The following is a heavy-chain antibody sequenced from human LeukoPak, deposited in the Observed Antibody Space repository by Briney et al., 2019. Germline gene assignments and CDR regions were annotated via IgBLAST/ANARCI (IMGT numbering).Heavy chain of an antibody. V-gene: IGHV3-7*01. Sequence: GGSLRLSCAASGFSFDNYWMTRVRQPPGKGLEWVANINQDGNEKYYVDSVKGRFTISRDNTKNSLYLQINSLRAEDTAVYFCVRLRRNSDTSGFYYYYDFWGQGTLVTVSS. D-gene: IGHD3-22*01. CDR3: VRLRRNSDTSGFYYYYDF. J-gene: IGHJ4*02. CDR1: GFSFDNYW. CDR2: INQDGNEK.